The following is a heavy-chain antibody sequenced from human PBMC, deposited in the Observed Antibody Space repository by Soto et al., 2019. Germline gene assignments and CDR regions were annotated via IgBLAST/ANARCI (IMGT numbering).Heavy chain of an antibody. CDR3: ARRPRAYYYDSSGSVAFDI. V-gene: IGHV1-18*01. J-gene: IGHJ3*02. CDR1: GYTFTSYG. Sequence: ASAKVSCKASGYTFTSYGISWVRQAPGQGLEWMGWISAYNGNTNYAQKLQGRVTMTTDTSTSTAYMELRSLRSDDTAVYYCARRPRAYYYDSSGSVAFDIWGQGTMVTVSS. D-gene: IGHD3-22*01. CDR2: ISAYNGNT.